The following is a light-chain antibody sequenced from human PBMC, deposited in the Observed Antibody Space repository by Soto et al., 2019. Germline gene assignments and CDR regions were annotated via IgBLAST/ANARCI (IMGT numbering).Light chain of an antibody. CDR2: AAS. CDR3: QQLNSYPIT. J-gene: IGKJ1*01. Sequence: IQLTQSPSSLSASVGDRVTITCLASQGINTFLAWYQQKAGKAPKLLIYAASTLQSGVPSRFSGSGSGTDFTLTTSSLQSEDFATYYCQQLNSYPITFGQGTKVDIK. V-gene: IGKV1-9*01. CDR1: QGINTF.